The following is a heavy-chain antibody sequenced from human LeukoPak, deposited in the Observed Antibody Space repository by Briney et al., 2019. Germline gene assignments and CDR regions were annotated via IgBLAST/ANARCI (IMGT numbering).Heavy chain of an antibody. Sequence: ASVKVSCKASGCTFSSYAIIWVRQAPGQGLEWMGGMIPIFGTANYPQKFQGRVTITEDESTSTAYMELSSLRSADKAVYYCASGVGGAALYIWGQGTMVTVSS. CDR1: GCTFSSYA. V-gene: IGHV1-69*13. J-gene: IGHJ3*02. D-gene: IGHD3-10*01. CDR3: ASGVGGAALYI. CDR2: MIPIFGTA.